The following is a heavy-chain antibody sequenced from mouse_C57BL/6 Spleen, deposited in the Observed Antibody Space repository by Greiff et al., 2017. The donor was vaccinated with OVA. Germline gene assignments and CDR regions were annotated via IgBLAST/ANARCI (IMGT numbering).Heavy chain of an antibody. CDR2: IRNKANGYTT. D-gene: IGHD2-4*01. Sequence: EVKLEESGGGLVQPGGSLSLSCAASGFTFTDYYMSWVRQPPGKALEWLGFIRNKANGYTTEYSASVKGRFTISRDNSQSILYLQMNALRAEDSATYYCARYPSYDYDAYAMDYWGQGTSVTVSS. CDR1: GFTFTDYY. CDR3: ARYPSYDYDAYAMDY. J-gene: IGHJ4*01. V-gene: IGHV7-3*01.